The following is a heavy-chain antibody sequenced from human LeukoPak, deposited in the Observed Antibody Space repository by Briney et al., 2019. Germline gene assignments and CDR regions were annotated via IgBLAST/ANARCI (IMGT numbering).Heavy chain of an antibody. J-gene: IGHJ5*02. V-gene: IGHV3-30*18. D-gene: IGHD3-22*01. Sequence: PGGSLRLSCAASGFTFSSYGMHWVRQAPGKGLEWVAVISYDGSNKYYADSVKGQFTISRDNSKNTLYLQMNSLRAEDTAVYYCAKDVDSSGFDPWGQGTLVTVSS. CDR3: AKDVDSSGFDP. CDR1: GFTFSSYG. CDR2: ISYDGSNK.